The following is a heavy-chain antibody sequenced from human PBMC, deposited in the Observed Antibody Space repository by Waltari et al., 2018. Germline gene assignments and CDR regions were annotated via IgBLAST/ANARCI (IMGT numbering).Heavy chain of an antibody. CDR2: INPNSGGT. V-gene: IGHV1-2*02. Sequence: QVQLVQSGAEGKKPGASVRLSCKASGYSFTNYMHWVRQAPGQGLEWIGWINPNSGGTQYAQRFQGRVTMTRDTAITTVFMELSGLRDDDTAVYYCARVWFHSGLDYWGQGTLVTVSS. J-gene: IGHJ4*02. CDR3: ARVWFHSGLDY. D-gene: IGHD6-19*01. CDR1: GYSFTNY.